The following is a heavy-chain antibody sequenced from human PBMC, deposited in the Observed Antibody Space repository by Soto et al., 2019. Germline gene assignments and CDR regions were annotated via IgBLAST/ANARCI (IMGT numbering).Heavy chain of an antibody. Sequence: PSETLSLTCTVSGGSISSGGYYWSWIRQHPGKGLEWIGYIYYSGSTYYNQSLKSRVTISVDTSKNQISLKLSSVTAADTSVYYCARAWRYYYDSSGYNFDYWGQGTLVTVSS. J-gene: IGHJ4*02. CDR3: ARAWRYYYDSSGYNFDY. CDR1: GGSISSGGYY. D-gene: IGHD3-22*01. CDR2: IYYSGST. V-gene: IGHV4-31*03.